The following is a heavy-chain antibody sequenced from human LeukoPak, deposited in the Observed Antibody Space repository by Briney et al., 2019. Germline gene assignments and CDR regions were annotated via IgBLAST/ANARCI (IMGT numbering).Heavy chain of an antibody. J-gene: IGHJ4*02. Sequence: GGSLRLSCAASGFTFSSYGMHWVRQAPGKGLEWVAVISYDGSNKYYADSVKGRFTISRDNSKNTLYLQINSLRAEDTAVYHCAKVDSGSFDYWGQGTLVTVSS. CDR1: GFTFSSYG. CDR2: ISYDGSNK. V-gene: IGHV3-30*18. D-gene: IGHD1-26*01. CDR3: AKVDSGSFDY.